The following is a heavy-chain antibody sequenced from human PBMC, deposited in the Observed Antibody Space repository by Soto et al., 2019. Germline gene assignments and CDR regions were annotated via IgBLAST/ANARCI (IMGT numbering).Heavy chain of an antibody. CDR2: IAYDGSNK. Sequence: GGSLRLSCAASGFPFNNYGMHWVRQAPGKGLEWVTVIAYDGSNKYYVDSVKGRFTISRDNSKNTLYLQMNSLRAEDTAVYYCAKDRSYGYSDYYYDMDVWGQGTTVTVSS. CDR3: AKDRSYGYSDYYYDMDV. V-gene: IGHV3-30*18. CDR1: GFPFNNYG. D-gene: IGHD5-18*01. J-gene: IGHJ6*02.